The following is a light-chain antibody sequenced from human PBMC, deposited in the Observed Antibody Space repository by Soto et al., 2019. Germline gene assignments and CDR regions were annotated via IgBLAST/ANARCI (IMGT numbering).Light chain of an antibody. CDR3: QQRSNWPLT. Sequence: EIVLTHSPATLCLSPGGKATLSSMAGKSVSSFGAWYQQKPGQATSLLIYDASIRATGIPARFTVRGSGTAVALTISSLGPEDFSVYYCQQRSNWPLTVGPGTRLEI. CDR1: KSVSSF. V-gene: IGKV3-11*01. CDR2: DAS. J-gene: IGKJ5*01.